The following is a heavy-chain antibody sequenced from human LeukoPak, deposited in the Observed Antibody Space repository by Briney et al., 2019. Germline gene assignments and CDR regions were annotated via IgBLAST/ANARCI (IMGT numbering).Heavy chain of an antibody. V-gene: IGHV3-13*01. Sequence: GGSLRLSCAASGFIFNNFDMHWVRQGPGKGLEWVSAIGIGGDTHYSGSVKGRFIISRENAKNSLFLQMNSLRVGDTAVYYCARDRFGMDVWGRGTTVIVSS. CDR1: GFIFNNFD. J-gene: IGHJ6*02. CDR2: IGIGGDT. CDR3: ARDRFGMDV.